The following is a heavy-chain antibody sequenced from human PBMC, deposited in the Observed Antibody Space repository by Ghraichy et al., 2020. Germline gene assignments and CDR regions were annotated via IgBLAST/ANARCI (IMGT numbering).Heavy chain of an antibody. V-gene: IGHV3-23*01. D-gene: IGHD3-3*01. CDR3: AKDTVFGIVIVFEY. Sequence: GGSLRLSCTASGFTFSNFAMSWVRQAPGKGLEWVSAISGTGGGTYSAGSVKGRFTISRDNSKNTVYLQMNSLRPEETAVYYCAKDTVFGIVIVFEYWGQGNLVTVAS. CDR2: ISGTGGGT. CDR1: GFTFSNFA. J-gene: IGHJ4*02.